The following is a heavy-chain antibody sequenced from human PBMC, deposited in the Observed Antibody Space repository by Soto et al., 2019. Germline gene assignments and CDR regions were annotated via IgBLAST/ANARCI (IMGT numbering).Heavy chain of an antibody. CDR3: ARDRNKGGWSQFDY. CDR1: GYTFATYG. V-gene: IGHV1-18*04. Sequence: ASVKVSCKTSGYTFATYGLSWVRQAPGQGLEWMGWIRGDNGNTDYAQKIQGRVTMTTDTSTSTAYMELRSLRSDDTAMYYCARDRNKGGWSQFDYWGQGTLVTVSS. CDR2: IRGDNGNT. D-gene: IGHD6-19*01. J-gene: IGHJ4*02.